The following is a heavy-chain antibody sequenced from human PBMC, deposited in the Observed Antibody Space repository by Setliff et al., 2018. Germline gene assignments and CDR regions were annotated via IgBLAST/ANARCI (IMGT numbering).Heavy chain of an antibody. CDR2: INHSGST. CDR3: ARGRIQLWKYYFDY. V-gene: IGHV4-34*01. J-gene: IGHJ4*02. Sequence: SETLSLTCAVYGGSFSGYYWSWIRQPPGKGLEWIGEINHSGSTNYNPSLKSLVTISVNTSKNQFALKLSSVTAADTAVYYCARGRIQLWKYYFDYWGQGTLVTVSS. CDR1: GGSFSGYY. D-gene: IGHD5-18*01.